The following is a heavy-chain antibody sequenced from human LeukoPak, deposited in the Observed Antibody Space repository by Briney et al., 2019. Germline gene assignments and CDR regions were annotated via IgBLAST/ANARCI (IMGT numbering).Heavy chain of an antibody. Sequence: EASVKVSCKASGYTFTSYDINWVRQATGQGLEWMGWMNPNSGNTGYAQKFQGRVTMTRNTSISTAYMELSSLRSEDTAVYYCARGKRITIFGVVIIDNWFDPWGQGTLVTVSS. CDR3: ARGKRITIFGVVIIDNWFDP. CDR2: MNPNSGNT. D-gene: IGHD3-3*01. V-gene: IGHV1-8*01. J-gene: IGHJ5*02. CDR1: GYTFTSYD.